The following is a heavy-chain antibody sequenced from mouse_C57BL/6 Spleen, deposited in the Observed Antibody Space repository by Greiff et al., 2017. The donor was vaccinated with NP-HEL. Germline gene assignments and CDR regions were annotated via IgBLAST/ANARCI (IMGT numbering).Heavy chain of an antibody. CDR1: GYTFTDYY. D-gene: IGHD2-4*01. J-gene: IGHJ4*01. CDR2: IYPGSGNT. V-gene: IGHV1-76*01. Sequence: VQVVESGAELVRPGASVKLSCKASGYTFTDYYINWVKQRPGQGLEWIARIYPGSGNTYYNEKFKGKATLTAEKSSSTAYMQLSSLTSEDSAVYFCARHYDYDGAMDYWGQGTSVTVSS. CDR3: ARHYDYDGAMDY.